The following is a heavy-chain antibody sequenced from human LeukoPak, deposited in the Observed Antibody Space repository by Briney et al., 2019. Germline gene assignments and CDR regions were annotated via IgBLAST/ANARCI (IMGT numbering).Heavy chain of an antibody. CDR2: IRYDGSNK. Sequence: GGSLRLSCAASGFTFSSYGMHWVRQAPGKGLEWVAFIRYDGSNKYYADSVKGRFTISRDNAKNSLYLQMNSLRAEDTAVYYCARGLGRISMVRGTSYDYWGQGTLVTVSS. J-gene: IGHJ4*02. CDR1: GFTFSSYG. CDR3: ARGLGRISMVRGTSYDY. D-gene: IGHD3-10*01. V-gene: IGHV3-30*02.